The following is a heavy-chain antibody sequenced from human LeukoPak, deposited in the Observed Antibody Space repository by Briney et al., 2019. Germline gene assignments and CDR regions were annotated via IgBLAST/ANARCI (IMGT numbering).Heavy chain of an antibody. V-gene: IGHV1-8*01. CDR1: GYTFTSYD. D-gene: IGHD1-26*01. J-gene: IGHJ6*02. Sequence: ASVKVSCKASGYTFTSYDINWVRQATGQGLEWMGWMNPNSGNTGYAQKFQGRVTMTRNTSISTAYMELSSLRSEDTAVYYCARRVGNYYYYGMDVWGRGTTVTVSS. CDR3: ARRVGNYYYYGMDV. CDR2: MNPNSGNT.